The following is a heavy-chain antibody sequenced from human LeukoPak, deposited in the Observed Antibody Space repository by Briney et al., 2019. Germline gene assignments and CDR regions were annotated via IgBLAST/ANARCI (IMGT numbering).Heavy chain of an antibody. CDR2: ITASGTAM. D-gene: IGHD1-26*01. J-gene: IGHJ4*02. CDR1: GFSFNSYA. V-gene: IGHV3-48*02. Sequence: GGSLRLSCTASGFSFNSYAMNWVRQAPGKGLEWVSHITASGTAMFYADSVKGRFTISRDNAKNSLYLQMNSLRDEDTAVYYCASSGSYRFDYWGQGTLVTVSS. CDR3: ASSGSYRFDY.